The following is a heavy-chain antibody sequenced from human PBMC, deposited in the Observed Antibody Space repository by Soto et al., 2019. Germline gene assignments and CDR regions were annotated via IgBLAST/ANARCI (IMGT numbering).Heavy chain of an antibody. CDR1: GDSVSSNSAA. J-gene: IGHJ3*02. D-gene: IGHD2-21*01. CDR3: ARDPYCGGDCPLVAFDI. CDR2: TYYRSKWYN. Sequence: SQTLSLTCAISGDSVSSNSAAWNWIRQSPSKGLKWLGRTYYRSKWYNDYAVSVKSRITINPDTSKNQFSLQLNSVTPEDTAVYYCARDPYCGGDCPLVAFDIWGQGTMVTVSS. V-gene: IGHV6-1*01.